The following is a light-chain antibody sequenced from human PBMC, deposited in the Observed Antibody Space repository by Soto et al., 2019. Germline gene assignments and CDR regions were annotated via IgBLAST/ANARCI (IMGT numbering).Light chain of an antibody. J-gene: IGLJ2*01. CDR2: DVS. CDR3: CSYAGSYTGV. V-gene: IGLV2-11*01. CDR1: SSDVGAYNY. Sequence: QSALTQPRSVSGSPGQSVTISCTGTSSDVGAYNYVSWYQQHPGKAPKLMICDVSKRPSGVPDRFSGSKSGNTASLTISGLQAEDEADYYCCSYAGSYTGVFCGGTKLTVL.